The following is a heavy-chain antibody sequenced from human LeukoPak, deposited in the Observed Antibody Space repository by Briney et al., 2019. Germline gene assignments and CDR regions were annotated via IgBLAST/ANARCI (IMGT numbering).Heavy chain of an antibody. CDR1: GFSFSSYG. CDR3: AKDGIRYYYDSSGYYGDY. CDR2: ISYEGSNE. D-gene: IGHD3-22*01. J-gene: IGHJ4*02. Sequence: PGGSLRLSCVASGFSFSSYGMHWVRQAPGKGLEWVAVISYEGSNEYYADSVKGRFTISRDNSKNTLYLQMTSLRAEDTAVYYCAKDGIRYYYDSSGYYGDYWGQGTLVTVSS. V-gene: IGHV3-30*18.